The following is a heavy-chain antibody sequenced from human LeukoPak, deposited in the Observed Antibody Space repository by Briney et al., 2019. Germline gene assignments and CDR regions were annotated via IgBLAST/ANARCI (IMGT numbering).Heavy chain of an antibody. D-gene: IGHD3-16*01. V-gene: IGHV4-39*01. CDR1: GGSISSSSYY. Sequence: SETLSLTCTVSGGSISSSSYYWGWIRQPPGKGLEWIGSIYYSGSTYYNPSLKSRVTISVDTSKNQFSPKLSSVTAADTAVYYCARGLRLGEFDNYWGQGTLVTVSS. CDR2: IYYSGST. CDR3: ARGLRLGEFDNY. J-gene: IGHJ4*02.